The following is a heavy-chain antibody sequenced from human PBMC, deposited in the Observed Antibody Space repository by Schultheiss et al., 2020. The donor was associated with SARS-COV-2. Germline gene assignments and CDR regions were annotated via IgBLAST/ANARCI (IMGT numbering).Heavy chain of an antibody. V-gene: IGHV4-34*01. CDR3: ARALWFKTR. D-gene: IGHD3-10*01. CDR2: INHSGST. CDR1: GGSFSGYY. Sequence: SETLSLTCAVYGGSFSGYYWSWIRQPPGKGLEWIGEINHSGSTNYNPSLKSRVTISVDTSKNQFSLKLSSVTAADTAVYYCARALWFKTRWGQGTLVTVSS. J-gene: IGHJ4*02.